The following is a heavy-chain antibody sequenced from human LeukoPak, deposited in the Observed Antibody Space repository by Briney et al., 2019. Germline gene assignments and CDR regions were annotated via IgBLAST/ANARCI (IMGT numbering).Heavy chain of an antibody. V-gene: IGHV3-21*01. CDR3: ARVLGTTAIDY. D-gene: IGHD1-1*01. J-gene: IGHJ4*02. CDR2: ISSSSSST. CDR1: GFTFSSYS. Sequence: PGGSLRLSCAASGFTFSSYSMNWVRQAPGKGLEWVSSISSSSSSTYYADSMKGRFTISRDNAKNSLFPQMNSLRAEDTAVYYCARVLGTTAIDYWGQGTLVTVSS.